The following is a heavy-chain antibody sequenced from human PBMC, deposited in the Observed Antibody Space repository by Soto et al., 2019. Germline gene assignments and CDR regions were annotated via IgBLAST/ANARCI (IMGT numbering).Heavy chain of an antibody. V-gene: IGHV2-5*02. CDR3: AHSRKSYYDILTGYNY. Sequence: QITLKESGPTLVKPTQTLTLTCTFSGFSLSTSGVGVAWIRQPPGKALEWLALIYWDDDKRYSPSLKSRLTIPKXTXKXQVVLTMTNMDPGDTATYYCAHSRKSYYDILTGYNYWGQGTLVTVSS. D-gene: IGHD3-9*01. CDR2: IYWDDDK. J-gene: IGHJ4*02. CDR1: GFSLSTSGVG.